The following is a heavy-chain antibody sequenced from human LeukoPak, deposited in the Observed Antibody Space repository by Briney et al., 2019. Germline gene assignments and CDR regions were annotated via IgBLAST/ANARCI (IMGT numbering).Heavy chain of an antibody. CDR3: AKWAGVYDYDSSGYLSGFDY. J-gene: IGHJ4*02. CDR1: GFTFSSYG. Sequence: GGSLRLSCAASGFTFSSYGMHWVRQAPGKGLEWVAVISYDGSNKYYADSVKGRFTISRDNAKNTLYLQMNSLRAEDTAVYYCAKWAGVYDYDSSGYLSGFDYWGQGTLVTVSS. CDR2: ISYDGSNK. V-gene: IGHV3-30*18. D-gene: IGHD3-22*01.